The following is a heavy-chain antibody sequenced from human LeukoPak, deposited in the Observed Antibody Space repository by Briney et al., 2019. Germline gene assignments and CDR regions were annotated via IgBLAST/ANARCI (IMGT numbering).Heavy chain of an antibody. J-gene: IGHJ5*02. CDR3: ARFGGTHSGSYYNP. V-gene: IGHV3-7*01. Sequence: GGSLRLSCAASGFNFKTYWMTWVRQAPGKGLERVAKINQEGSEKHYVDSVQGRFTISRDNSDSSLYLQMNSLRVDDTAIYYCARFGGTHSGSYYNPWGQGTLVTVSS. D-gene: IGHD3-10*01. CDR2: INQEGSEK. CDR1: GFNFKTYW.